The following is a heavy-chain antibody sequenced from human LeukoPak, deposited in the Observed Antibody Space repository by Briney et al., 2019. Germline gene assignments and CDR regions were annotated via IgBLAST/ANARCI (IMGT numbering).Heavy chain of an antibody. V-gene: IGHV3-21*04. J-gene: IGHJ3*02. Sequence: GGSLRLSCAASGFTFSAYAIEWVRQAPGKGLEWVSSINGDSSYIYYADSVKGRFTISRDNSKNTLSLQMNSLRAEDTAVYYCAKDRMGYCSGGSCRDAFDIWGQGTMVTVSS. CDR2: INGDSSYI. CDR1: GFTFSAYA. CDR3: AKDRMGYCSGGSCRDAFDI. D-gene: IGHD2-15*01.